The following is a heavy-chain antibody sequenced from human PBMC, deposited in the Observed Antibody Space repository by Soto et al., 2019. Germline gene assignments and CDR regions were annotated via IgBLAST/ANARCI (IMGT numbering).Heavy chain of an antibody. V-gene: IGHV1-2*02. CDR2: INPNSGAT. CDR3: ARVGAGDGGWFDP. CDR1: GYRFTGYY. D-gene: IGHD3-16*01. J-gene: IGHJ5*02. Sequence: QVQLVQSGAEVKTPGASVKVSCKASGYRFTGYYMHWGRQAPGQGLEWMGWINPNSGATDYAQKFEGRVTMTTDTSIRTSYMELTSLTSDDTAVYDCARVGAGDGGWFDPWGQGTLVTVSS.